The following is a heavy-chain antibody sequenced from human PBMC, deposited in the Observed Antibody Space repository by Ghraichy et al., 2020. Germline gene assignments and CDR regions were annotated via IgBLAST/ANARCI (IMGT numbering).Heavy chain of an antibody. Sequence: LSLTCAASGFTLSNYAIRWVRRAPGKGLEWVSALSGSGGSPYYADSVRGRFTISRDNSKNTLYLQMNSLRAEDTAVYYCSKGGVITLWYFDYWGQGALVTVSS. D-gene: IGHD3-22*01. CDR3: SKGGVITLWYFDY. CDR1: GFTLSNYA. J-gene: IGHJ4*02. CDR2: LSGSGGSP. V-gene: IGHV3-23*01.